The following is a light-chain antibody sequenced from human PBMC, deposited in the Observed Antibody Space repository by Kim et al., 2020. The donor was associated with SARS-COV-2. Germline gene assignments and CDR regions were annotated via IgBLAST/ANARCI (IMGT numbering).Light chain of an antibody. J-gene: IGKJ1*01. CDR2: TAS. CDR1: HDISRY. V-gene: IGKV1-39*01. Sequence: ASVGDRDTITCRANHDISRYLNWYQQKPGRAPKLLIYTASSLQSGVPSRFTVSGSETDFTLTISSLQPEDFATYYCQQTYSASRTFGQGTKVDIK. CDR3: QQTYSASRT.